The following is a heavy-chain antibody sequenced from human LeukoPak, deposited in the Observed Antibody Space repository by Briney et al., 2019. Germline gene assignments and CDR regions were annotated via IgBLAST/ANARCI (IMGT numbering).Heavy chain of an antibody. J-gene: IGHJ3*02. V-gene: IGHV3-48*03. Sequence: GRSLRLSCAASGFTFSSYEMNWVRQAPGKGLEWVSYISSSGSTIYYADSVKGRFTISRDNAKNSLYLQMNSLRAEDTAVYYCASGSYYYDAFDIWGQGTMVTVSS. CDR2: ISSSGSTI. D-gene: IGHD1-26*01. CDR1: GFTFSSYE. CDR3: ASGSYYYDAFDI.